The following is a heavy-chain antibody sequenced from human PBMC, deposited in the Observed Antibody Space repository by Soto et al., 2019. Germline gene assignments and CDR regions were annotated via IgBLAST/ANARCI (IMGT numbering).Heavy chain of an antibody. J-gene: IGHJ4*02. CDR1: GFTFSSYS. CDR2: ISSSSSYI. D-gene: IGHD3-10*01. V-gene: IGHV3-21*01. Sequence: PGGSLRLSCAASGFTFSSYSMNWVRQAPGKGLGWVSSISSSSSYIYYADSVKGRFTISRDNAKNSLYLQMNSLRAEDTAVYYCAREDVGPYYYGSGSYCKNYFDYWGQGTLVTVSS. CDR3: AREDVGPYYYGSGSYCKNYFDY.